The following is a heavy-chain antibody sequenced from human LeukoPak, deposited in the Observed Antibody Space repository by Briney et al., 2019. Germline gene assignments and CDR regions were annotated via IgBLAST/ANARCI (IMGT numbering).Heavy chain of an antibody. D-gene: IGHD2-2*01. V-gene: IGHV1-18*01. CDR2: ISAYNGNT. CDR3: ARDSSRGYYFDY. J-gene: IGHJ4*02. CDR1: GYTFTSYG. Sequence: ASVKVSCKASGYTFTSYGISWVRQAPGQGLEWMGWISAYNGNTNYAQKLQGRVTMTTDTSTSTAYMELRSLRSEDTAVYYCARDSSRGYYFDYWGQGTLVTVSS.